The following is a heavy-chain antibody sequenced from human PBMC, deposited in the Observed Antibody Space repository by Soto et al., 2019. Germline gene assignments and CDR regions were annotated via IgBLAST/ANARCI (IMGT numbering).Heavy chain of an antibody. D-gene: IGHD3-3*01. CDR2: IYPSDSDT. J-gene: IGHJ4*02. Sequence: GESLKISCKGSGYNFAGYWIAWVRQMPGKGPELMGIIYPSDSDTRYRPSFQGQVTISADKSISSAYLQWRSLRASDTAMYYCARGGVSTRTFDYWRQGTPVSVSS. CDR3: ARGGVSTRTFDY. V-gene: IGHV5-51*01. CDR1: GYNFAGYW.